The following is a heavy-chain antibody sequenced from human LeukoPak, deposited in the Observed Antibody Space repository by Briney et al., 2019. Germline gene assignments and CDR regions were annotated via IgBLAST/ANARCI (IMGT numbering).Heavy chain of an antibody. V-gene: IGHV3-11*04. J-gene: IGHJ4*02. CDR1: GFTFSDYQ. CDR3: ARDRLPLRFLEWLPTHYFDY. CDR2: ISSGGGTI. Sequence: PGGSLRLSCAASGFTFSDYQMNWIRQAPGKGLEWVSIISSGGGTIYYADSVKGRFTISRDNAKNSLYLQMNSLRAEDTAVYYCARDRLPLRFLEWLPTHYFDYWGQGTLVTVSS. D-gene: IGHD3-3*01.